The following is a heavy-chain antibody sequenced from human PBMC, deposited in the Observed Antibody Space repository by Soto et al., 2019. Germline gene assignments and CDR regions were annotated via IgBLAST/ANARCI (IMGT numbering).Heavy chain of an antibody. CDR2: VYYTGST. D-gene: IGHD3-10*01. V-gene: IGHV4-61*01. CDR1: GGSVNNGNYY. J-gene: IGHJ5*02. CDR3: ALYLRVVRGRSGFLNCFIP. Sequence: ASETLSLTCTVSGGSVNNGNYYWSWIRQPQGKELEWIGYVYYTGSTYSNPSLKSRLTLTIDTSKNQFYLNLTSVTDADTAVYYCALYLRVVRGRSGFLNCFIPRAQGPRATVPQ.